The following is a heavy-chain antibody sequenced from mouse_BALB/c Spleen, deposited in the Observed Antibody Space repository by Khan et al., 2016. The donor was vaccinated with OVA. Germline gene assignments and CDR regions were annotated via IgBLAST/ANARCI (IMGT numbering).Heavy chain of an antibody. Sequence: EVELVESGGGLVQPGGSRKLSCAASGFTFSSFGMHWVRQAPKKGLEWVAYVSSGSSTIYYVDTVKGRFTISRDNPKNTLFLPMTSLRSEDTAMYYCARSGGNFHWYFDVWGAGTSVTVAS. CDR2: VSSGSSTI. V-gene: IGHV5-17*02. CDR3: ARSGGNFHWYFDV. CDR1: GFTFSSFG. D-gene: IGHD2-1*01. J-gene: IGHJ1*01.